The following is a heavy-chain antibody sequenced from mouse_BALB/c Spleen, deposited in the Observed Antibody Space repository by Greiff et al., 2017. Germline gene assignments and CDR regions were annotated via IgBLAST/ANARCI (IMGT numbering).Heavy chain of an antibody. CDR3: ARDGYDYDEDYAMDY. CDR2: ISSGGSYT. J-gene: IGHJ4*01. CDR1: GFTFSSYA. V-gene: IGHV5-9-4*01. Sequence: EVKVVESGGGLVKPGGSLKLSCAASGFTFSSYAMSWVRQSPEKRLEWVAEISSGGSYTYYPDTVTGRFTISRDNAKNTLYLEMSSLRSEDTAMYYCARDGYDYDEDYAMDYWGQGTSVTVSS. D-gene: IGHD2-4*01.